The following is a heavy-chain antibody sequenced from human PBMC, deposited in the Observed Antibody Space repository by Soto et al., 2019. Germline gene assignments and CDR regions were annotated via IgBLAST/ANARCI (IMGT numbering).Heavy chain of an antibody. V-gene: IGHV1-2*02. CDR3: ASAGVTGTAGLDF. CDR1: GYTFSGFY. D-gene: IGHD6-13*01. CDR2: INPNSGGT. Sequence: QVLLLKSGAEVKKPGASVKVSCKDSGYTFSGFYMHWVRQAPGQGLEWMGWINPNSGGTKSAEKFQCSVTMTRDTYISSAYMELNRLTSDDTAVYYCASAGVTGTAGLDFWGQGPQVTVSS. J-gene: IGHJ4*02.